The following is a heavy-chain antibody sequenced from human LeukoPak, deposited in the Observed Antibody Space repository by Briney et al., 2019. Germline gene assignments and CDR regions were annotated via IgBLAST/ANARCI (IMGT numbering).Heavy chain of an antibody. CDR2: ISGSGGST. J-gene: IGHJ4*02. CDR1: GFTFSSYG. D-gene: IGHD3-10*01. CDR3: AKDRVDGSGSQFDS. Sequence: SGGSLRLSCAASGFTFSSYGMSWVRQAPGKGLEWVSAISGSGGSTYYADSVKGRFTISRDNAMDTLYLQMNSLRADDTAVYYCAKDRVDGSGSQFDSWGQGSLVIVSS. V-gene: IGHV3-23*01.